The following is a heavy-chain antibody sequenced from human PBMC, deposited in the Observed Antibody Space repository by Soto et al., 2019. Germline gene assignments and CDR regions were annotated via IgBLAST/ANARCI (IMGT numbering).Heavy chain of an antibody. V-gene: IGHV5-51*01. D-gene: IGHD2-21*01. Sequence: GESLKISCKGSGYSFTSYWIGWVRQMPGKGLEWMGIIYPGDSDTRYSPSFQGQVTISADKSISTAYLQWSSLKASDTAMYDWATPNPEVKVAFNIWGKGKRVTV. J-gene: IGHJ3*02. CDR1: GYSFTSYW. CDR3: ATPNPEVKVAFNI. CDR2: IYPGDSDT.